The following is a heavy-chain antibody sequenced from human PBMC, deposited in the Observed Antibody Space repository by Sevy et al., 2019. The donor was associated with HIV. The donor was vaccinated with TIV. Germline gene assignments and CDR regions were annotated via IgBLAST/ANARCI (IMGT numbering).Heavy chain of an antibody. CDR1: GFTFSSYW. J-gene: IGHJ6*04. CDR2: IKEDGSDK. V-gene: IGHV3-7*01. CDR3: ARWDV. Sequence: GGSLRLSCAASGFTFSSYWMNWVRQAPGKGLEWVANIKEDGSDKYYVDSVKGRFTISGDNAQNSLYLEMNGRRAEETGVYYCARWDVWGKGTTVTVSS.